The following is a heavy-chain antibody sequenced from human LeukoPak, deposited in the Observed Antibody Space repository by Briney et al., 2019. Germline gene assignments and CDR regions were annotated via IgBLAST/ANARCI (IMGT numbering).Heavy chain of an antibody. V-gene: IGHV3-23*01. Sequence: PGGSLRLSCAASGFTFSSYAMSWVRQAPGKGLEWVSAISGSGGGTYYADSVKGRFTISRDNAKHTLYLQMNSLRVEDTALYYCARETDGFDIWGQGTMVTVSS. CDR1: GFTFSSYA. CDR2: ISGSGGGT. J-gene: IGHJ3*02. CDR3: ARETDGFDI.